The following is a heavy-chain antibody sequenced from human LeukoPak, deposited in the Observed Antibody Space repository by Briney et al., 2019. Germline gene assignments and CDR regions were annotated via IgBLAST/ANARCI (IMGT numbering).Heavy chain of an antibody. D-gene: IGHD4-17*01. CDR3: AKGGATVIDY. Sequence: SGGSLRLPCAASGFTFSNYWMHWVRHAPGKGLVWVSRINSDGSSTTSADSVKGRFTISRDNAKNTLYLQMNSLRAEDTAVYYCAKGGATVIDYWGQGTLVTVSS. CDR1: GFTFSNYW. CDR2: INSDGSST. J-gene: IGHJ4*02. V-gene: IGHV3-74*01.